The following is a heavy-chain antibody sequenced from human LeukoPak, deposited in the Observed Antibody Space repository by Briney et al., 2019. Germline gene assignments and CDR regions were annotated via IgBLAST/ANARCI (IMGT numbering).Heavy chain of an antibody. CDR2: ISGSGGST. Sequence: GGSLRLSCAASGFTFSSYATSWVRQAPGKGLEWVSAISGSGGSTYYADSVKGRFTISRDNSKNTLYLQMNSLRAEDTAVYYCAKDGIVGATTSRAFDIWGQGTMVTVSS. CDR1: GFTFSSYA. V-gene: IGHV3-23*01. J-gene: IGHJ3*02. CDR3: AKDGIVGATTSRAFDI. D-gene: IGHD1-26*01.